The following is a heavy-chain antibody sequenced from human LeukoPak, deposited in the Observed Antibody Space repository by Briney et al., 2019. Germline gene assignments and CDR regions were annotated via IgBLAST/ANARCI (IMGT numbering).Heavy chain of an antibody. CDR2: ISGSGGST. D-gene: IGHD4-17*01. V-gene: IGHV3-23*01. J-gene: IGHJ4*02. Sequence: PGGSLRLSCAASGFTFSSYAMSWVRQAPGKGLEWVSAISGSGGSTYYADSVKGRFTISRDNSKNTLYLQMNSLRAEDTTVYYCPNYHDHGDYPPRRYFDHWRQGTLVTVSS. CDR3: PNYHDHGDYPPRRYFDH. CDR1: GFTFSSYA.